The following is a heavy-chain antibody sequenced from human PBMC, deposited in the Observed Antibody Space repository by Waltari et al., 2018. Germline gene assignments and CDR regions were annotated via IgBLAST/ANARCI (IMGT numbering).Heavy chain of an antibody. CDR2: IYYSGST. V-gene: IGHV4-59*01. Sequence: QVQLQESGPGLVKPSETLSLTCTVSGGSISSYYWSWIRQPPGKGLEWIGYIYYSGSTNYNPSLKSRVTISVDTSKNQCSLKLSSVTAADTAVYYCARSEYSSGWYTSDAFDIWGQGTMVTVSS. CDR1: GGSISSYY. D-gene: IGHD6-19*01. J-gene: IGHJ3*02. CDR3: ARSEYSSGWYTSDAFDI.